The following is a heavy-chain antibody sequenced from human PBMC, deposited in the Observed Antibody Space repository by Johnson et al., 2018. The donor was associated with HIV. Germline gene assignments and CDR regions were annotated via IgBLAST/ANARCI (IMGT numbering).Heavy chain of an antibody. CDR2: IRYDGDVT. Sequence: QVQLVESGGGVVQPGGSLRLSCAASGFTFSSYGMHWVRQAPGKGLEWVAFIRYDGDVTYYIDSVKGRFTISRDNSKNTLYLQMNSLRTEDTAMYYCAKGQSSGYPKDAFDIWGRGTIVIVSS. D-gene: IGHD3-22*01. CDR1: GFTFSSYG. J-gene: IGHJ3*02. CDR3: AKGQSSGYPKDAFDI. V-gene: IGHV3-30*02.